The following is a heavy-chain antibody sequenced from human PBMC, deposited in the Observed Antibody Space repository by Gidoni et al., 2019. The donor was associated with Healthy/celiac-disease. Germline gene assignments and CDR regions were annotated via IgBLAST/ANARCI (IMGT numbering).Heavy chain of an antibody. D-gene: IGHD1-26*01. CDR2: IWYDGSNK. J-gene: IGHJ3*02. Sequence: QVQLVESGGGVVQPGRSLRLSCAASGFTFSSYGMHWVRQAPGKGLEWVAVIWYDGSNKYYADSVKGRFTISRDNSKNTLYLQMNSLRAEDTAVYYCARDQGGSIRGGAFDIWGQGTMVTVSS. CDR1: GFTFSSYG. V-gene: IGHV3-33*01. CDR3: ARDQGGSIRGGAFDI.